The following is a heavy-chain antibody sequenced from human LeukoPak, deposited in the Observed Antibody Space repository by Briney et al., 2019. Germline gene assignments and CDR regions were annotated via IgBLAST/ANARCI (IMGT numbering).Heavy chain of an antibody. CDR1: GGSFSGYY. Sequence: SETLSLTCAVYGGSFSGYYWSWISQPPGKGLEWIGEINHSGSTNYNPSLKSRVTISVDTSKNQFSLKLSSVTAADTAVYYCARRRSYYDSSGSFFDYWGQGTLVTVSS. V-gene: IGHV4-34*01. CDR2: INHSGST. D-gene: IGHD3-22*01. J-gene: IGHJ4*02. CDR3: ARRRSYYDSSGSFFDY.